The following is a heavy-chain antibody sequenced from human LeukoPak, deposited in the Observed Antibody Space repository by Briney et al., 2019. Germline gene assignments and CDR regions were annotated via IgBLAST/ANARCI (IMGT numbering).Heavy chain of an antibody. J-gene: IGHJ4*02. V-gene: IGHV3-64*01. D-gene: IGHD1-14*01. Sequence: PGGSLRLSCAASGFIFSYYSMHWVRQAPGKGLEYVSVISPDGRATYYTNSVKGRFTISRDNSKNTVYLQMDSLRDDDTAAYYCAREQPAGSTDYWGQGTQVTVSS. CDR3: AREQPAGSTDY. CDR2: ISPDGRAT. CDR1: GFIFSYYS.